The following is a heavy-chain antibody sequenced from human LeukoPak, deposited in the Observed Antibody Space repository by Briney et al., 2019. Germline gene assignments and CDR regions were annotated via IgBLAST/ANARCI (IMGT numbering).Heavy chain of an antibody. CDR1: GFTFSGYA. V-gene: IGHV3-23*01. Sequence: GGSLRLSCVASGFTFSGYAMTWVRQAPGKGLEWVSAISGSGGSTYYADSVKGRFTISRDNSKNTLYLQMNSLRAEDTAVYYCAKVLVGAKSPYAFDIWGQGTMVTDSS. CDR3: AKVLVGAKSPYAFDI. J-gene: IGHJ3*02. CDR2: ISGSGGST. D-gene: IGHD1-26*01.